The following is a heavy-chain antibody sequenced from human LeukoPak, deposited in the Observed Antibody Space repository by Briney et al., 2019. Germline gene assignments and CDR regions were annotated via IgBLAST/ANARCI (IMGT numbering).Heavy chain of an antibody. Sequence: GGSLRLSCAASGFTFSSYAMHWVRQAPGKGLEYVSAISSNGGSTYYANSVKGRFTISRDNSKNTLYLQMGSLRAEDMAVYYCAGENRLGYCSSTSCYPWGFDYYYYYMDVWGKGTTVTVSS. J-gene: IGHJ6*03. CDR1: GFTFSSYA. D-gene: IGHD2-2*01. V-gene: IGHV3-64*01. CDR3: AGENRLGYCSSTSCYPWGFDYYYYYMDV. CDR2: ISSNGGST.